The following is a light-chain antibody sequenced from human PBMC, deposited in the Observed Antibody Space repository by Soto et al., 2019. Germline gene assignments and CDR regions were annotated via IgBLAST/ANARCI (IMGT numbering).Light chain of an antibody. CDR3: ATWDGGLSGPFV. V-gene: IGLV1-44*01. J-gene: IGLJ1*01. CDR2: TTN. CDR1: NSNIGSDI. Sequence: QSALTQPPSASWTPGQRATISCCGSNSNIGSDIVNCYQLLPGAAPEVLINTTNQRPSGVPERFSGSKSGTSASLAISGLQSEDEANSSCATWDGGLSGPFVFGTGTKVTVL.